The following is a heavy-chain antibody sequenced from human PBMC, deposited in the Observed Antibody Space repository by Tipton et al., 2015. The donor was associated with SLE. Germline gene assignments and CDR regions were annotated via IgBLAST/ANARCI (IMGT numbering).Heavy chain of an antibody. CDR2: FYYGGRT. CDR3: ARLVTLSRIDF. Sequence: TLSLTCTVSGASVSSSAYYWGWIRQPPGKGLEWIGTFYYGGRTFYNPSLKSRVTLLLDTSKNQFSLDLSSVTAADTAVYYCARLVTLSRIDFWGQGTLVTVSP. D-gene: IGHD2-21*02. CDR1: GASVSSSAYY. J-gene: IGHJ4*02. V-gene: IGHV4-39*07.